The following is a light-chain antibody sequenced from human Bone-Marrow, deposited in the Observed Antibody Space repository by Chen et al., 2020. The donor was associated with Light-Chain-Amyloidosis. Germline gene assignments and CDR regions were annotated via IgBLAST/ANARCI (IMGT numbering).Light chain of an antibody. Sequence: QSALTQPASVSGSPGQSITISCTGTSSDVGGDNHSSWYQQHQDKAHKLMIYEVTNRPSWVPDRCSGSKSDNTASLTISGLQTEDEADYFCSSYTITNTLVFGSGTRVTVL. V-gene: IGLV2-14*01. J-gene: IGLJ1*01. CDR1: SSDVGGDNH. CDR3: SSYTITNTLV. CDR2: EVT.